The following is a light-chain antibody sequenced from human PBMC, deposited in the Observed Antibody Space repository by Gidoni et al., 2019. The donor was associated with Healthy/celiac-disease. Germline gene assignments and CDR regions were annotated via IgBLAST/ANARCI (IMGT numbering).Light chain of an antibody. Sequence: EIVLTQSPGTLALSPGERATLSCRASQSVSSCYLAWYQHTPGQAPRLLIYGASSRATGIPDRFSGSGSGTDFTLTISRLEPEDFAVYYCQQYDSSPDTFGQGTKLEIK. J-gene: IGKJ2*01. V-gene: IGKV3-20*01. CDR3: QQYDSSPDT. CDR1: QSVSSCY. CDR2: GAS.